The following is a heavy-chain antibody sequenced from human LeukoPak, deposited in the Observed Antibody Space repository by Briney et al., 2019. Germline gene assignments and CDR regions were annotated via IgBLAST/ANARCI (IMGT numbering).Heavy chain of an antibody. CDR3: VASRWSGALDF. Sequence: QPGGSLRLSCAGSGIRFADHWMLWVRQAPGKGLVWLSRSDRDGTRRAYADYVKGRFTISRDNAKHVVYLEMNSLKDEDTAVYYCVASRWSGALDFWGQGSLVTVSA. CDR2: SDRDGTRR. CDR1: GIRFADHW. D-gene: IGHD3-3*01. V-gene: IGHV3-74*03. J-gene: IGHJ4*02.